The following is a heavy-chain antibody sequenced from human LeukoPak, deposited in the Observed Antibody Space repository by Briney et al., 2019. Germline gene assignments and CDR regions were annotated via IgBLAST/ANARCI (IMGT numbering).Heavy chain of an antibody. Sequence: PSETLSLTCTVSGGSISSSNYYRGWIRQPPGKGLEWIGSIYHSGSTYYNPSLKSRVTISVDTSKNQFSLKLSSVTAADTAVYYCARGFASSSGWFDPWGQGTLVTVSS. D-gene: IGHD6-6*01. CDR3: ARGFASSSGWFDP. V-gene: IGHV4-39*07. J-gene: IGHJ5*02. CDR2: IYHSGST. CDR1: GGSISSSNYY.